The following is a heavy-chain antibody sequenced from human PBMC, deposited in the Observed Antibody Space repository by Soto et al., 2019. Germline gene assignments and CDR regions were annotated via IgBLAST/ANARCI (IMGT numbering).Heavy chain of an antibody. CDR1: GGTFSSYA. V-gene: IGHV1-69*13. CDR2: IIPIFGTA. D-gene: IGHD6-13*01. Sequence: SVKVSCKASGGTFSSYAISWVRQAPGQGLEWMGGIIPIFGTANYAQKFQGRVTITADESTSTAYMELSSLRSEDTAVYYCASPAKLGIAAAGPQNSFDYWGQGTLVTVSS. CDR3: ASPAKLGIAAAGPQNSFDY. J-gene: IGHJ4*02.